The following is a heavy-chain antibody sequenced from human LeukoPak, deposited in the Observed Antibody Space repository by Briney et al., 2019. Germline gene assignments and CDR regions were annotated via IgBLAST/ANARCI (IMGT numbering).Heavy chain of an antibody. CDR3: AKDWDWELLIFDY. Sequence: GSLRLSCAASGFTFSSYAMSWVRQAPGKGLEWVSAISGSGGSTYYADSVKGRFTISRDNSKNKLYLQMNSLRAEDTAIYYCAKDWDWELLIFDYWGQGTLVTVSS. CDR2: ISGSGGST. V-gene: IGHV3-23*01. CDR1: GFTFSSYA. J-gene: IGHJ4*02. D-gene: IGHD1-26*01.